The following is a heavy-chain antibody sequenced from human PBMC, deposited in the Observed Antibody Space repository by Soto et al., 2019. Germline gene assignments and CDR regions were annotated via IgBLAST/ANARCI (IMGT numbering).Heavy chain of an antibody. CDR3: ARDQAINTLYYYYYGMDV. CDR2: ISSSSSYI. V-gene: IGHV3-21*01. CDR1: GFTFSSYS. Sequence: PGGSLRLSCAASGFTFSSYSMNWVRQAPGKGLEWVSSISSSSSYIYYADSVKGRFTISRDNAKNSLYLQMNSLRAEDTAVYYCARDQAINTLYYYYYGMDVWGQGTTVTVSS. J-gene: IGHJ6*02.